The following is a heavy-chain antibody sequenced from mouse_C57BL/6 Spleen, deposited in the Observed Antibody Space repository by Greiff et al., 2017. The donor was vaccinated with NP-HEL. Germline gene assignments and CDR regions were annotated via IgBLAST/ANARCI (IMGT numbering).Heavy chain of an antibody. CDR3: ARPHYYGSSYWYFDV. V-gene: IGHV1-50*01. CDR2: IDPSDSYT. CDR1: GYTFTSYW. D-gene: IGHD1-1*01. J-gene: IGHJ1*03. Sequence: VKLQQPGAELVKPGASVKLSCKASGYTFTSYWMQWVKQRPGQGLEWIGEIDPSDSYTNYNQKFKGKATLTVDTSSSTAYMQLSSLTSEDSAVYYCARPHYYGSSYWYFDVWGTGTTVTVSS.